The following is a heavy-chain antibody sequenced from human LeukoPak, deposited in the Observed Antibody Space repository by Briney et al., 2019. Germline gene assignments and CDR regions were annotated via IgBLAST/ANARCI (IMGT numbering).Heavy chain of an antibody. Sequence: GGSLRLSCAASGFTFSSYGMHWVRQAPGKGLEWVAFIRSDGSNKSYADSVKGRFTISRDNAKNSLYLQMNSLRAEDTAVYYCAELGITMIGGVWGKGTTVTISS. CDR1: GFTFSSYG. CDR3: AELGITMIGGV. J-gene: IGHJ6*04. D-gene: IGHD3-10*02. CDR2: IRSDGSNK. V-gene: IGHV3-30*02.